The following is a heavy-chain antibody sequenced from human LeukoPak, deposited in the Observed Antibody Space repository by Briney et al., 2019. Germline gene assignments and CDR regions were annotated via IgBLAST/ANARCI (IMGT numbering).Heavy chain of an antibody. CDR2: ISWNSGSI. V-gene: IGHV3-9*01. D-gene: IGHD2-2*01. CDR1: GFTFDDYA. J-gene: IGHJ5*02. CDR3: AKELGYCSSTSCYFYPSGFDP. Sequence: GGSLRLSCAASGFTFDDYAMHWVRQAPGKGLEWVSGISWNSGSIGYADSVKGRFTISRDNAKNSLYLQMNSLRAEGTALYYCAKELGYCSSTSCYFYPSGFDPWGQGTLVTVSS.